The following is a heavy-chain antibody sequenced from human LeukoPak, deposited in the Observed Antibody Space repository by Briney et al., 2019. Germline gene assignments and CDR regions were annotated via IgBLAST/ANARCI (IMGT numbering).Heavy chain of an antibody. CDR2: MWDDGSRE. V-gene: IGHV3-33*01. J-gene: IGHJ4*02. D-gene: IGHD1-26*01. CDR1: GFILSTHG. Sequence: GGSLRLSCAASGFILSTHGMHWVRQAPGKGLEWVAGMWDDGSREDYADSVKGRFTISRDMSKDTLNLQMNSLRVEDTAMFYCARDLSFGSLDFRGQGTLVTVSS. CDR3: ARDLSFGSLDF.